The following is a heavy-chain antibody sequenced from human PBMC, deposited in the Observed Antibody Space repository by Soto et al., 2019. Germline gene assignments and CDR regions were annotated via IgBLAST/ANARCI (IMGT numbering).Heavy chain of an antibody. J-gene: IGHJ4*02. V-gene: IGHV1-46*04. CDR1: GYAKTSYY. Sequence: ASVKSSWKSSGYAKTSYYMHWVRQASGQGLEWIGIINPRGGSTRDAQKLQGRVTLTRGTSTSRVYMELSSLRSEDAAVYYCARDSRLGNWGQGTLVPVSS. CDR3: ARDSRLGN. CDR2: INPRGGST.